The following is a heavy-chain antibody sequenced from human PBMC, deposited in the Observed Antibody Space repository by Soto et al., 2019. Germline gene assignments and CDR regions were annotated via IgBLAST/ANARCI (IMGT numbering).Heavy chain of an antibody. J-gene: IGHJ4*02. CDR3: ARDGATSVSSSWYY. Sequence: GGSLRLSCAASGFTFSSYAMSWVRQAPGKGLEWVSAISGSGGSTYYADSVKGRFTISRDNSKNTLYLLMNSLRAEDTAVYYCARDGATSVSSSWYYWGPGTLVTVSS. D-gene: IGHD6-13*01. CDR1: GFTFSSYA. V-gene: IGHV3-23*01. CDR2: ISGSGGST.